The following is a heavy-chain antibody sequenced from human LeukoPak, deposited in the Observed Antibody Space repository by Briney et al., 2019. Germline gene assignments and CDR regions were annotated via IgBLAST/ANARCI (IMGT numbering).Heavy chain of an antibody. CDR3: ARDGVVVPAAIRYYYYYMDV. J-gene: IGHJ6*03. D-gene: IGHD2-2*01. V-gene: IGHV4-38-2*02. Sequence: SETLSLTCAVSGYSITSGYYWAWIRQPPGTGLEWIGNIYHSGSTYYNASLKSRVTISVDTSKNQFSLKLSSVTAADTAVYYCARDGVVVPAAIRYYYYYMDVWGKGTTVTVSS. CDR2: IYHSGST. CDR1: GYSITSGYY.